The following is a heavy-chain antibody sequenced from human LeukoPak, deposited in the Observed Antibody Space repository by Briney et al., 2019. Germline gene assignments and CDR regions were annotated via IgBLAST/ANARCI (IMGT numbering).Heavy chain of an antibody. D-gene: IGHD1-14*01. Sequence: PGRSLRLSCAANGFTFDDYAMHWVRQAPGKDLEWVSGLSWNGDNKVYADSVKGRFAISRDNAKNSLYLQMNSLRTEDTALYFCAKFENGKNAFDVWGQGTMVTVSS. CDR3: AKFENGKNAFDV. V-gene: IGHV3-9*01. CDR1: GFTFDDYA. J-gene: IGHJ3*01. CDR2: LSWNGDNK.